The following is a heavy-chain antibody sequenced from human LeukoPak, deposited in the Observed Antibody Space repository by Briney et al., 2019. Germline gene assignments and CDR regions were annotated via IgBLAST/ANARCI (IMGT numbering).Heavy chain of an antibody. CDR2: ISWNSGSI. D-gene: IGHD3-22*01. CDR3: AKDYYDSSGLLGYYGMDV. Sequence: PGGSLRLSCAASGFTFDDYAMHWVRHAPGKGLEWVSGISWNSGSIDYADSVKGRFTISRDNAKNSLYLQMNSLRAEDTALYYCAKDYYDSSGLLGYYGMDVWGQGTTVTVSS. V-gene: IGHV3-9*01. J-gene: IGHJ6*02. CDR1: GFTFDDYA.